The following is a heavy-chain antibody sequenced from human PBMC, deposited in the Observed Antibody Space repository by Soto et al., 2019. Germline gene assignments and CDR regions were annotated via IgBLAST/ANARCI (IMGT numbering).Heavy chain of an antibody. CDR1: GFTVSSNY. J-gene: IGHJ4*02. D-gene: IGHD4-17*01. CDR3: ARDSTVTTSDY. V-gene: IGHV3-66*01. Sequence: GGSLRLSCAASGFTVSSNYMSWVRQAPGKGLEWVSVIYSGGSTNYADSVKGRFTISRDNSKNTLYLQMNNLRAEDTAVYYCARDSTVTTSDYWGQGTLVTVSS. CDR2: IYSGGST.